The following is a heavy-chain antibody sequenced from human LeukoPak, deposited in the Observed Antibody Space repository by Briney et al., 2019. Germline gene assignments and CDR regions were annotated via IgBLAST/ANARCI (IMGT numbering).Heavy chain of an antibody. D-gene: IGHD5-24*01. CDR2: IYYSGST. CDR1: GGSISSSSYY. Sequence: PSETLSLTCTVSGGSISSSSYYWGWIRQPPGKGLEWIGSIYYSGSTYYNPSLKSRVTISVDTSKNQFSLKLSSVTAADTAVYYCAIGGDGYNRVLWYWGQGTLVTVSS. V-gene: IGHV4-39*07. J-gene: IGHJ4*02. CDR3: AIGGDGYNRVLWY.